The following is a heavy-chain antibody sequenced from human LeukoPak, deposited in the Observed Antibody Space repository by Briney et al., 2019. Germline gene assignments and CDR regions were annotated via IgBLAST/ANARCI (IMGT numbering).Heavy chain of an antibody. J-gene: IGHJ4*02. CDR3: ATAPRWVQSGYFDY. CDR2: IPYDGSNE. D-gene: IGHD5-24*01. CDR1: GFTFSTYG. V-gene: IGHV3-30*02. Sequence: GGSLTLSCAASGFTFSTYGMHWVRQAPGKGLDWVAFIPYDGSNEYYADSVKGRFTVSRDSSKNTLYLQMNSLRPEDTAVYYCATAPRWVQSGYFDYWGQGTLVTVSS.